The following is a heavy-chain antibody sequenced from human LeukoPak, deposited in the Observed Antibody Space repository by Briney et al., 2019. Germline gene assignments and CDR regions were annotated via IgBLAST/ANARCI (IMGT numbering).Heavy chain of an antibody. CDR1: GLTVSSYA. CDR3: AKYTSGTSYRGLDQ. V-gene: IGHV3-23*01. D-gene: IGHD3-10*01. CDR2: IIGSAANT. Sequence: GGSLRLSCGASGLTVSSYAMSWVGQAPGKGLEWVSTIIGSAANTYYADSVKGRFTISRDDSKNTVYLQMNSLRAEDTAVYSCAKYTSGTSYRGLDQWGHGTLVTVSS. J-gene: IGHJ4*01.